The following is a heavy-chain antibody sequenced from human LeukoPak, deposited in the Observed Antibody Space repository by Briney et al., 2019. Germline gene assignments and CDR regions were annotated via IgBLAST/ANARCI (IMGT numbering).Heavy chain of an antibody. D-gene: IGHD3-9*01. Sequence: PGRSLRLSCAASGFTFDDYAMHWVRQAPGKGLEWVSLISGDGGSTYYADSVKGRFTISRDNSKNSLYLQMNSLRTEDTALYYCAKDIRRHVLRYFDWLGYYYYGMDVWGQGTTVTVSS. CDR2: ISGDGGST. V-gene: IGHV3-43*02. CDR1: GFTFDDYA. J-gene: IGHJ6*02. CDR3: AKDIRRHVLRYFDWLGYYYYGMDV.